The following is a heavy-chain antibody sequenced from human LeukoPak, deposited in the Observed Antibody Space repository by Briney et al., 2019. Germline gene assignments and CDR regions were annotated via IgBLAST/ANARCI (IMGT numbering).Heavy chain of an antibody. D-gene: IGHD2-2*01. J-gene: IGHJ4*02. CDR2: ISYDGSNK. Sequence: PGRSLRLSCPASGFTFSSYAMHWVRQAPGKGLEWVAVISYDGSNKYYADSVKGRFTISRDNSKNTLYLQMNSLRAEDTAVYYCARDLDDIVVVPAAMDYWGQGTLVTVSS. V-gene: IGHV3-30*01. CDR1: GFTFSSYA. CDR3: ARDLDDIVVVPAAMDY.